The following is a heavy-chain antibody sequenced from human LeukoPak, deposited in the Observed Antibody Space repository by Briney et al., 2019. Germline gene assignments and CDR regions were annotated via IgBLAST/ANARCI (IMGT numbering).Heavy chain of an antibody. Sequence: GESLKISCQASGYNFDTHWISWVRQMPGKGLEWMGRIDPSESYISYSPSFQGHVTISADKSISTAYLQWGGLNASDTAIYYCATPMFRGIINGFDHWGQGTLVTVSS. D-gene: IGHD3-10*01. J-gene: IGHJ5*02. V-gene: IGHV5-10-1*01. CDR3: ATPMFRGIINGFDH. CDR1: GYNFDTHW. CDR2: IDPSESYI.